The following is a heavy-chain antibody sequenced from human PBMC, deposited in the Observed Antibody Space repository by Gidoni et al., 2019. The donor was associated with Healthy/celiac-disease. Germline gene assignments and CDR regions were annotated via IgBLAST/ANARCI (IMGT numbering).Heavy chain of an antibody. CDR2: IKSKTDGGTT. D-gene: IGHD4-17*01. J-gene: IGHJ4*02. V-gene: IGHV3-15*07. Sequence: EVQLVESGGGLVKPGGSLLLSCAASGFPFRNAWMNWVRQAPGKGLEGVGRIKSKTDGGTTDYAAPVKGRFTISRDDSKNTLYLQMNSLKTEDTAVYYCTTLILRPKYTIDYWGQGTLVTVSS. CDR3: TTLILRPKYTIDY. CDR1: GFPFRNAW.